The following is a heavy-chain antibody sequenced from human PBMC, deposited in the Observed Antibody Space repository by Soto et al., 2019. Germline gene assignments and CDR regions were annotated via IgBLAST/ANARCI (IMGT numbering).Heavy chain of an antibody. CDR1: GLTVSGTKY. Sequence: DVQLVESGGGLIQPGESLRLSCAAFGLTVSGTKYVAWVLQAPGKGLEWVSALYDVFGSFYADSVKGRFTTSSDRSKSTVYLQMNDMRPYDTAVYYCASWHEREHAYDVWGQGTTVIVSS. V-gene: IGHV3-53*01. CDR2: LYDVFGS. CDR3: ASWHEREHAYDV. J-gene: IGHJ3*01. D-gene: IGHD1-1*01.